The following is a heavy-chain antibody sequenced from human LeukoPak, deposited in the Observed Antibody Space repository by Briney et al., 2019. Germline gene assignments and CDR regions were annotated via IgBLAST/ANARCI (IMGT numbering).Heavy chain of an antibody. Sequence: GGSLRLSCAASRFSLSTFWMHWVRQAPGKGLVWVSRINPEATTTTYADSVKGRFTISRDNAKNTVFLQMESLRAGDTAVYYCTGGGYEPFDYWGQGALVTVSS. CDR1: RFSLSTFW. J-gene: IGHJ4*02. D-gene: IGHD5-12*01. V-gene: IGHV3-74*01. CDR2: INPEATTT. CDR3: TGGGYEPFDY.